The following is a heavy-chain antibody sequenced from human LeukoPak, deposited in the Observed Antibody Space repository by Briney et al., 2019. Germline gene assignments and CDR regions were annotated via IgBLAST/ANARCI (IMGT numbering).Heavy chain of an antibody. V-gene: IGHV4-34*01. Sequence: PSETLSLTCVVYGGSFSDYYWSWVRQPPGKGLEWIGEINPSVTTKYNPSLKSRLTISIHTTNNQCSLNLNSVTAADTAVYYCARGEGTLAGRRWPYYFYYYMDVWGKGTTVTISS. J-gene: IGHJ6*03. CDR1: GGSFSDYY. D-gene: IGHD6-19*01. CDR2: INPSVTT. CDR3: ARGEGTLAGRRWPYYFYYYMDV.